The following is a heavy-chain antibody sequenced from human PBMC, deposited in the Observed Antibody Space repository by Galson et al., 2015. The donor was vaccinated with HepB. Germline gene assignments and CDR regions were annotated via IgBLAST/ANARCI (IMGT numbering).Heavy chain of an antibody. CDR1: GYTFTSYG. CDR2: ISAYNGNT. J-gene: IGHJ6*02. D-gene: IGHD4-23*01. CDR3: ASADYVGRYGMDV. Sequence: SVKVSCKASGYTFTSYGISWVRQAPGQGLEWMGWISAYNGNTNYAQKLQGRVTMTTDTSTSTAYMELRSLRSDDTAVYYCASADYVGRYGMDVWGQGTTVTVSS. V-gene: IGHV1-18*01.